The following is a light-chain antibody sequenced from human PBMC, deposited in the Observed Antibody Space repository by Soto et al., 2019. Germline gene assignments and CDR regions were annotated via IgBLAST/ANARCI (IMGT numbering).Light chain of an antibody. V-gene: IGKV1-39*01. J-gene: IGKJ4*01. Sequence: DIQMTQSPSSLSSSVGDRVTITCRASQSISSYLNWYQQKPGKAPKLLIYAASSLQSGVPSRCSGSGSGTDFTLTISSLQPEDFETDDCQQSYSTPRTFGGGTKVELQ. CDR2: AAS. CDR3: QQSYSTPRT. CDR1: QSISSY.